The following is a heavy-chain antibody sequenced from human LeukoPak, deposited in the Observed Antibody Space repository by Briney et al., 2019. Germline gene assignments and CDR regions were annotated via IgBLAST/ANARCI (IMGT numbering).Heavy chain of an antibody. CDR1: GGSINSYY. Sequence: PSETLSLTCTVSGGSINSYYWSWIRQPPGKGLECIGYIHYTGSTNYNPSLKSRVTISVDTSKNQFSLKLSSVTAADTAIYYCAREGSITMVRGTGDAFDIWGQGTMVTVSS. CDR3: AREGSITMVRGTGDAFDI. J-gene: IGHJ3*02. CDR2: IHYTGST. V-gene: IGHV4-59*01. D-gene: IGHD3-10*01.